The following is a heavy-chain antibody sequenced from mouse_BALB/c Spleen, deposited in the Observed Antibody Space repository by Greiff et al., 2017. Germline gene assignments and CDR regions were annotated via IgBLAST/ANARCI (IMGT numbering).Heavy chain of an antibody. CDR1: GFTFSSYG. CDR3: AGDTPITTVVYWYFDV. CDR2: INSNGGST. Sequence: EVLLVESGGGLVQPGGSLKLSCAASGFTFSSYGMSWVRQTPDKRLELVATINSNGGSTSYPDSVKGRFTISTDNAKNTLYLRMSSLKAEDTATYYCAGDTPITTVVYWYFDVWGAGTTVTVSS. D-gene: IGHD1-1*01. V-gene: IGHV5-6-3*01. J-gene: IGHJ1*01.